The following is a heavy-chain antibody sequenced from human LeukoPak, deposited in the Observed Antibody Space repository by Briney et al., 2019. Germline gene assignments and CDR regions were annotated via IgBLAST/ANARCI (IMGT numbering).Heavy chain of an antibody. V-gene: IGHV1-2*02. CDR2: INPNSGGT. D-gene: IGHD2-2*01. CDR1: GYTFTGYY. J-gene: IGHJ4*02. Sequence: ASVKVSCKASGYTFTGYYMHWVRQAPGQGLEWMGWINPNSGGTNYAQKFQGRVTMTRDTSISTAYMELSRLRSDDTAVYYCARGPPYCSSTSCRFFDYWGQGTLVTVSP. CDR3: ARGPPYCSSTSCRFFDY.